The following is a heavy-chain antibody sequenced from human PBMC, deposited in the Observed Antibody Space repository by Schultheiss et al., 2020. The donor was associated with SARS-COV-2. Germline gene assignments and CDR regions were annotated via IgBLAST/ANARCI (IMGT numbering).Heavy chain of an antibody. Sequence: GESLKISCAASGFTFSSYSMNWVRQAPGKGLEWVSSISSSSSYIYYADSVKGRFTISRDNAKNSLYLQMNSLRAEDTAVYYCARDQIGGYGLVGTAFGYWGQGTLVTVSS. CDR3: ARDQIGGYGLVGTAFGY. D-gene: IGHD1-26*01. CDR1: GFTFSSYS. J-gene: IGHJ4*02. V-gene: IGHV3-21*01. CDR2: ISSSSSYI.